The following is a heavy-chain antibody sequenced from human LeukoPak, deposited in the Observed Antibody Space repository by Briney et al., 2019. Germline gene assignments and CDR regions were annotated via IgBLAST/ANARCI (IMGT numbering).Heavy chain of an antibody. CDR1: GFIFSSYV. CDR3: AKDQTVTGYYYYGMDV. V-gene: IGHV3-23*01. CDR2: ISVGGGDT. Sequence: GGSLRLSCAASGFIFSSYVMGWVRQAPGKGLEWVSSISVGGGDTFASDSVKGRFTITRENSKNTLYLQMNSLRAEDTAVYYCAKDQTVTGYYYYGMDVWGQGTTVTVSS. J-gene: IGHJ6*02. D-gene: IGHD4-11*01.